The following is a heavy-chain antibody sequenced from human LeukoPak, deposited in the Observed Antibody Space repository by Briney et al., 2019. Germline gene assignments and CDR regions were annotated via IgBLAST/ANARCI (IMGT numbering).Heavy chain of an antibody. D-gene: IGHD3-22*01. Sequence: SETLPLTCTVSGNSISSGDNYWSWIRQPAGKGLEWIGRIYTSGSTNYNPSLKSRVTISGDTSKNQFSLRLSSVTAADTAAYYCARASYSYDINGWVPFDYWGQGTLVTVSS. CDR3: ARASYSYDINGWVPFDY. CDR2: IYTSGST. J-gene: IGHJ4*02. CDR1: GNSISSGDNY. V-gene: IGHV4-61*02.